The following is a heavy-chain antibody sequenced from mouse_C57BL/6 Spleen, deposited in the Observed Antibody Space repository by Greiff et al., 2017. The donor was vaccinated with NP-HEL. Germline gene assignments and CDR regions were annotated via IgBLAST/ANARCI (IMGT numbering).Heavy chain of an antibody. CDR1: GFTFSSYA. CDR3: ARDRDYYGSSYGAMDY. Sequence: EVMLVESGGGLVKPGGSLKLSCAASGFTFSSYAMSWVRQTPEKRLEWVATISDGGSYTYYPDNVKGRFTISRDNAKNNLYLQMSHLKSEDTAMYYCARDRDYYGSSYGAMDYWGQGTSVTVSS. D-gene: IGHD1-1*01. J-gene: IGHJ4*01. V-gene: IGHV5-4*01. CDR2: ISDGGSYT.